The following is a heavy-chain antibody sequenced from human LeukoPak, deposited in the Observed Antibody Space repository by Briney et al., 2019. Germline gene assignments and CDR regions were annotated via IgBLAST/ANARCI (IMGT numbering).Heavy chain of an antibody. CDR2: IYYSGST. CDR3: ARGPNDYGDWYLDY. J-gene: IGHJ4*02. V-gene: IGHV4-59*01. D-gene: IGHD4-17*01. Sequence: SETLSLTCTVSGGSISSYYWSWIRQPPGKGLEWIGYIYYSGSTNYNPSLKSRVTISVDTSKNQFSLKVSSVTAADTAVYYCARGPNDYGDWYLDYWGQGILVTVSS. CDR1: GGSISSYY.